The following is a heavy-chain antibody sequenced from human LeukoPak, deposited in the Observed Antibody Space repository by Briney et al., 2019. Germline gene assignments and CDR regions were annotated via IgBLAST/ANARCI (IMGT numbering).Heavy chain of an antibody. Sequence: PSETLSLTCTVYGGSISSYYWSWIRQPPGKGLEWIGYIYYSGSTNYNPSLKSRVTISVDTSKNQFSLKLSSVTAADTAVYYCARDEAGSGYIDYWGQGTLVTVSS. J-gene: IGHJ4*01. CDR1: GGSISSYY. CDR2: IYYSGST. D-gene: IGHD3-22*01. CDR3: ARDEAGSGYIDY. V-gene: IGHV4-59*01.